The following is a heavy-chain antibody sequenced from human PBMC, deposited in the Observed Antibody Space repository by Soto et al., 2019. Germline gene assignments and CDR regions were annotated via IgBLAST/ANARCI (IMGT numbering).Heavy chain of an antibody. CDR3: ARSYCSSTSCYPRTYWYFDL. Sequence: QVQLVESGGGLVKPGGSLRLSCAASGFTFSDYYMSWIRQAPGKGLEWVSYISSSGSTIYYADSVKGRFTISRDNAKTSLYLQMNSLRAEDTAVYYCARSYCSSTSCYPRTYWYFDLWGRGTLVTVSS. V-gene: IGHV3-11*01. J-gene: IGHJ2*01. CDR2: ISSSGSTI. CDR1: GFTFSDYY. D-gene: IGHD2-2*01.